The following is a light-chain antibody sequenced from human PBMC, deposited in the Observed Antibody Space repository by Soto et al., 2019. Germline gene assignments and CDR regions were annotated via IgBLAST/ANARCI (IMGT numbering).Light chain of an antibody. Sequence: DIQMTQSPSTLSASVGDRVTITCRASQSISSWLAWYQQKPGKAPKLLIYKASSLDSGVPSRFSGSGSGTYFTLTINSLQPDDFATYYCQQYDSYSLSFGPGTKVEIK. V-gene: IGKV1-5*03. CDR1: QSISSW. CDR2: KAS. J-gene: IGKJ3*01. CDR3: QQYDSYSLS.